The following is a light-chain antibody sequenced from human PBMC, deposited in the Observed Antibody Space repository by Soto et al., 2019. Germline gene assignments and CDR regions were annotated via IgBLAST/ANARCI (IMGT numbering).Light chain of an antibody. CDR2: DTS. V-gene: IGKV3-11*01. CDR3: KQRSNWPIT. CDR1: QSVSRK. J-gene: IGKJ5*01. Sequence: EIVMTQSPVTLSVSPGERATLSCRASQSVSRKLVWYQQKPGQAPRLLIYDTSTRATGIQARFSGSWSGTDFTLTIRSLEPEDFAVYYCKQRSNWPITFGQGTRLEIK.